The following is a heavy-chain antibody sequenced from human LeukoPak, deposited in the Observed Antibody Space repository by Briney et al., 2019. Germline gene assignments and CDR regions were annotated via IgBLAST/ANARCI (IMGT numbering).Heavy chain of an antibody. CDR3: AKAARYCSSTSCFNWFDP. CDR2: ISGSGGST. Sequence: GGSLRLSCAASGFTFSSYAMSWVRQALGKGLEWVSAISGSGGSTYYADSVKGRFTISRDNSKNTLYLQMNSLRAEDTAVYYCAKAARYCSSTSCFNWFDPWGQGTLVTVSS. D-gene: IGHD2-2*01. V-gene: IGHV3-23*01. CDR1: GFTFSSYA. J-gene: IGHJ5*02.